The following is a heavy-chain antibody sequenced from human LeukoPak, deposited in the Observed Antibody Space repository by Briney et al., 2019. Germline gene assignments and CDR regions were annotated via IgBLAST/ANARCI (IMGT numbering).Heavy chain of an antibody. CDR1: GYTFTGYY. V-gene: IGHV1-2*02. Sequence: ASVKVSCKASGYTFTGYYMHWVRQAPGQGLAWMGWINPNSGGTNYAQKFQGRVTMTRDTSISTAYMELSRLRSDDTAVYYCAREAGNTATDFDYWGQGTLVTVSS. J-gene: IGHJ4*02. CDR2: INPNSGGT. CDR3: AREAGNTATDFDY. D-gene: IGHD5-18*01.